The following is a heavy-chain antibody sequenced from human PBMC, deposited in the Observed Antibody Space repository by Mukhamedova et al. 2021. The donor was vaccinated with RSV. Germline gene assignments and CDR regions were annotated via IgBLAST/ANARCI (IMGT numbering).Heavy chain of an antibody. D-gene: IGHD6-19*01. V-gene: IGHV4-59*01. CDR3: ARDGDSGWSNFDY. Sequence: IRQPPGKGLEWIGYIYYSGSTNYNPSLKSRVTISVDTSKNQFSLKLSSVTAADTAVYYCARDGDSGWSNFDYWG. J-gene: IGHJ4*01. CDR2: IYYSGST.